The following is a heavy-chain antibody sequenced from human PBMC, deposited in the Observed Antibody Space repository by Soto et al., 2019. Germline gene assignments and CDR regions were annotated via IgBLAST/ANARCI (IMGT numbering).Heavy chain of an antibody. V-gene: IGHV6-1*01. CDR1: GDGVSSNSAA. Sequence: QVQLQQSGPGLVKPSQTLALTCAISGDGVSSNSAAWNWIMQSPSRGLEWLGRTYYRSEWYNDFAESVKSRITINPDASKNKPSLQLNSVTPEDAAVYYFTRGLRGDNWFDPWGQGTLVTVFS. CDR3: TRGLRGDNWFDP. CDR2: TYYRSEWYN. J-gene: IGHJ5*02. D-gene: IGHD3-10*01.